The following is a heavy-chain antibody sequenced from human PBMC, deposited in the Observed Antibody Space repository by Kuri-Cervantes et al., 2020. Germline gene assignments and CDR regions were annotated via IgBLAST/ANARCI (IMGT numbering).Heavy chain of an antibody. CDR1: GDTFISQW. CDR2: IYPGDSDT. D-gene: IGHD3-10*01. Sequence: GESLKISCKGSGDTFISQWIGWARQMPGKGLEWMGIIYPGDSDTRYSPSFQGQVTISADKSSSTAYLQWRSLKASDTAMYYCARRNTVVRGVITYMDVWGKGTTVTVSS. CDR3: ARRNTVVRGVITYMDV. V-gene: IGHV5-51*01. J-gene: IGHJ6*03.